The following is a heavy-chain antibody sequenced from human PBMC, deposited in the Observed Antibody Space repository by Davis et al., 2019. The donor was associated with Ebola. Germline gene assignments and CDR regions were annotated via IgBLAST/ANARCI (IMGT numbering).Heavy chain of an antibody. Sequence: ASVPVSCKASGYTLTSYCISWLRHAPRQALEWMGWNSAYNGNTNYAQKLQGRVTMTTDTSTSTAYMELRSLRSDDTAVYYCARITLVGYYFDYWGQGTLVTVSS. J-gene: IGHJ4*02. CDR1: GYTLTSYC. D-gene: IGHD4-23*01. CDR2: NSAYNGNT. V-gene: IGHV1-18*01. CDR3: ARITLVGYYFDY.